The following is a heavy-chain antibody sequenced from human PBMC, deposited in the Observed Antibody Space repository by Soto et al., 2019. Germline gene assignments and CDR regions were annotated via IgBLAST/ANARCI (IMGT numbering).Heavy chain of an antibody. J-gene: IGHJ4*02. CDR1: GFTFSSYW. CDR2: INSDGSST. D-gene: IGHD3-3*01. CDR3: GRRTIFGVLGIDY. Sequence: GGSLRLSCAASGFTFSSYWMHWVRQAPGKGLVWVSRINSDGSSTSDADSVKGRFTISRDNAKNTLYLQMNSLRAEDTAVYYCGRRTIFGVLGIDYWGQGTLVTVSS. V-gene: IGHV3-74*01.